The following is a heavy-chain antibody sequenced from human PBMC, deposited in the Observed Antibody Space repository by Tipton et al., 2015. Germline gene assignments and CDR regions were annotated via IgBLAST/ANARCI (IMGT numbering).Heavy chain of an antibody. D-gene: IGHD3-22*01. CDR3: ARAYYYDSSGYPLFDY. CDR1: GGSISSSSYY. CDR2: IYYSGST. J-gene: IGHJ4*02. Sequence: TLSLTCTVSGGSISSSSYYWGWIRQPPGKGLEWIGSIYYSGSTYYNPSLKSRVTISVDTSKNQFSLKLSSVTAADTAVYYCARAYYYDSSGYPLFDYWGQGTLVTVSS. V-gene: IGHV4-39*07.